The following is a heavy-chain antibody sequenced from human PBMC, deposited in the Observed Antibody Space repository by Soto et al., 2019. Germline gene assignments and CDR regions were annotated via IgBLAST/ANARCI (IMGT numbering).Heavy chain of an antibody. CDR1: GGSISSGGYY. J-gene: IGHJ4*02. CDR3: ARGGYDFWSGYLPYYFDY. CDR2: IYYSGST. Sequence: SETLSLTCTVSGGSISSGGYYWSWIRQHPWKGLEWIGYIYYSGSTYYNPSLKSRVTISVDTSKNQFSLKLSSVTAADTAVYYCARGGYDFWSGYLPYYFDYWGQGXLVTVYS. V-gene: IGHV4-31*03. D-gene: IGHD3-3*01.